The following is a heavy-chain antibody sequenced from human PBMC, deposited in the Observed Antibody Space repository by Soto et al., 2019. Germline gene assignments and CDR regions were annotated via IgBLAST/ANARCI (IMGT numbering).Heavy chain of an antibody. CDR3: ARGPDIVVVVAASPGGWFDP. V-gene: IGHV4-34*01. CDR2: INHSGST. J-gene: IGHJ5*02. CDR1: GGSFSGYY. D-gene: IGHD2-15*01. Sequence: TSETLSLTCAVYGGSFSGYYWSWIRQPPGKGLEWIGEINHSGSTNYNPSLKSRVAISVDTSKNQFSLKLSSVTAADTAVYYCARGPDIVVVVAASPGGWFDPWGQGTLVTVSS.